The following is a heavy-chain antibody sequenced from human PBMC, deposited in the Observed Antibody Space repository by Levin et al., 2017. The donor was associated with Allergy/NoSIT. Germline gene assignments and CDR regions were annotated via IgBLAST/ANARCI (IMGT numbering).Heavy chain of an antibody. J-gene: IGHJ2*01. CDR2: IYYSGST. D-gene: IGHD6-13*01. V-gene: IGHV4-59*01. CDR1: GGSISSYY. Sequence: SETLSLTCTVSGGSISSYYWSWIRQPPGKGLEWIGYIYYSGSTNYNPSLKSRVTISVDTSKNQFSLKLSSVTAADTAVYYCARSSNIIIPSSSWYLGYFDLWGRGTLVTVSS. CDR3: ARSSNIIIPSSSWYLGYFDL.